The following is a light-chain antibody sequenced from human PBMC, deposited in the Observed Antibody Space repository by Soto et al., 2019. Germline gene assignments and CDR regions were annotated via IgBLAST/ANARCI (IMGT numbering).Light chain of an antibody. CDR2: GAS. J-gene: IGKJ5*01. V-gene: IGKV3-15*01. CDR1: QSVSGN. Sequence: EIVMTQSPATLSVSPGESATLSCRASQSVSGNLAWYQQKPGQAPRLLIYGASTRATGIPARFSGSGSGTEFTLTISSLQSGDFAVYYCQQYNNWLITFGQGTRLGLN. CDR3: QQYNNWLIT.